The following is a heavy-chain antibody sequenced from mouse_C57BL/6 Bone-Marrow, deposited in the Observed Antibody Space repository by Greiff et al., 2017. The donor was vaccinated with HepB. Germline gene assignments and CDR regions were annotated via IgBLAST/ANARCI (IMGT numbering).Heavy chain of an antibody. CDR1: GFSLSTSGMG. CDR2: IYWDDDK. J-gene: IGHJ3*01. D-gene: IGHD1-1*01. Sequence: QVQLKESGPGILQSSQTLSLTCSFSGFSLSTSGMGVSWIRQPSGKGLEWLAHIYWDDDKRYNPSLKSRLTISKDTSRNQVFLKITSVDTADTATYYWALPLYYGSPFFAYWGQGTLVTVSA. CDR3: ALPLYYGSPFFAY. V-gene: IGHV8-12*01.